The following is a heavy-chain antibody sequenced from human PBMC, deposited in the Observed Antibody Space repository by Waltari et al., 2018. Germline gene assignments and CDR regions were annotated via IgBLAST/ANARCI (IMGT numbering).Heavy chain of an antibody. CDR2: IYYSGST. V-gene: IGHV4-59*01. CDR3: ARGPSIAAFFDY. Sequence: QVQLQESGPGLVKPSETLSLTCTVSGGSISSSYWSWIRQPPGKGLEWIGYIYYSGSTNYNPSLKSRVTISVDTSKNQFSLKLSSVTAADTAVYYCARGPSIAAFFDYWGQGTLVTVSS. J-gene: IGHJ4*02. D-gene: IGHD6-6*01. CDR1: GGSISSSY.